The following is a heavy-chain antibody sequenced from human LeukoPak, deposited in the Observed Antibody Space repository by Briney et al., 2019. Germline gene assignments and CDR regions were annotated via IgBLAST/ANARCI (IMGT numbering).Heavy chain of an antibody. D-gene: IGHD3-22*01. CDR2: IYNSGTT. CDR3: ARFSEYSHSSVHYLDY. V-gene: IGHV4-59*01. CDR1: GGSIGGFY. Sequence: SETLSLTCTVSGGSIGGFYWTWIRQPPGKGLEWIGYIYNSGTTNYNPSLKSRVTISVDTSKNQFSLKLNSVTAADTAVYYCARFSEYSHSSVHYLDYWGQGTLVSVSS. J-gene: IGHJ4*02.